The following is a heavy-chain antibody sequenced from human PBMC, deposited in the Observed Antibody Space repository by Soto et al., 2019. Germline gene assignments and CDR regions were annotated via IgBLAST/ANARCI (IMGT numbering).Heavy chain of an antibody. CDR3: AKDRVEHYDCWSGYQEPYYYYYMDV. J-gene: IGHJ6*03. V-gene: IGHV3-9*01. CDR2: ISWNSGSI. Sequence: EVQLVESGGGLVQPGRSLRLSCAASGFTFDDYAMHWVRQAPGKGLEWVSGISWNSGSIGNADSVKGRFTIPRDNAKNFLYLQMNRLRAEDTALYCCAKDRVEHYDCWSGYQEPYYYYYMDVWGKGTTVTVSS. CDR1: GFTFDDYA. D-gene: IGHD3-3*01.